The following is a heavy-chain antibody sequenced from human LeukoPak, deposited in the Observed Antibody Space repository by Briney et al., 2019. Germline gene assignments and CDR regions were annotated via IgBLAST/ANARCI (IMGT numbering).Heavy chain of an antibody. V-gene: IGHV3-30*07. Sequence: SCKASGYTFTSYAMHWVRQAPGKGLEWVAVMSYDGTNKYYADSVKGRFTISRDNAKNSLYLQMNSLRAEDTAVYYCARDSSSWDPIRYDAFDIWGQGTMVTVSS. CDR2: MSYDGTNK. J-gene: IGHJ3*02. CDR3: ARDSSSWDPIRYDAFDI. CDR1: GYTFTSYA. D-gene: IGHD6-13*01.